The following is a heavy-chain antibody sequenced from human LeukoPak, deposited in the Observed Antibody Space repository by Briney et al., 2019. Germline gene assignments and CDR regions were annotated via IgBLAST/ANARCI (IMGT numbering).Heavy chain of an antibody. V-gene: IGHV1-69*04. CDR3: ARDYPTRDYDFWSGRNVNWFDP. CDR2: IIPIFGIA. J-gene: IGHJ5*02. Sequence: SVKVSCKASGGTFSSYAISWVRQAPGQGLEWMGRIIPIFGIANYAQKFQGRVTITADKSTSTAYMELSSLRSEDTAVYYCARDYPTRDYDFWSGRNVNWFDPWGQGTLVTVSS. CDR1: GGTFSSYA. D-gene: IGHD3-3*01.